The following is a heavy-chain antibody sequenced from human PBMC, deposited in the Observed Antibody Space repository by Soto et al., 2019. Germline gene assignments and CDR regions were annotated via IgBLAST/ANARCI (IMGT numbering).Heavy chain of an antibody. J-gene: IGHJ5*02. Sequence: PSETLSLTCTVSGGSISSYYWSWIRQPPGKGLEWIGYIYYSGSTNYNPSLKSRVTISVDTSKNQFSLKLSSVTAADTAVYYCARQNSKWNNWFDPWGQGTLVTVSS. CDR2: IYYSGST. CDR1: GGSISSYY. D-gene: IGHD4-4*01. V-gene: IGHV4-59*08. CDR3: ARQNSKWNNWFDP.